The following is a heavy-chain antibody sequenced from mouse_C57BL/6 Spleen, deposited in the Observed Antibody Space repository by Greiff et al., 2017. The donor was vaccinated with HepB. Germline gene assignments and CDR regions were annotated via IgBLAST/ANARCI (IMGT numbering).Heavy chain of an antibody. D-gene: IGHD3-3*01. J-gene: IGHJ2*01. CDR3: TVGRSCCPFDY. Sequence: VQLKQSGGGLVQPGGSMKLSCVASGFTFSNYWMNWVRQSPEKGLEWVAQIRLKSDNYATHYAESVKGRFTISRDDSKSSVYLQMNNLRAEDTGIYYCTVGRSCCPFDYWGQGTTLTVSS. CDR1: GFTFSNYW. V-gene: IGHV6-3*01. CDR2: IRLKSDNYAT.